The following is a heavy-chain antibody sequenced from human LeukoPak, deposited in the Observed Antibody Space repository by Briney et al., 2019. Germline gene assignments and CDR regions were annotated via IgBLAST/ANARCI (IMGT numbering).Heavy chain of an antibody. D-gene: IGHD3-3*01. J-gene: IGHJ4*02. CDR3: TAGVRRFLEWLGYRANMDY. CDR1: GFTFSSYG. V-gene: IGHV3-23*01. CDR2: ISGSGGST. Sequence: GGSLRLSCAASGFTFSSYGMSWVRQAPGKGLEWVSAISGSGGSTYYADSVKGRFTISRDDSKNTAYLQMNSLKTEDTAVYYCTAGVRRFLEWLGYRANMDYWGQGTLVTVSS.